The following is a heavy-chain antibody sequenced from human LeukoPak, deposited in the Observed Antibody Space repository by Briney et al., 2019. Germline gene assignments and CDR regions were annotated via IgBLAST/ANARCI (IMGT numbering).Heavy chain of an antibody. V-gene: IGHV4-34*01. CDR1: GFTFSSYG. CDR2: INHSGST. Sequence: GSLRLSCAASGFTFSSYGMSWIRQPPGKGLEWIGEINHSGSTNYNPSLKSRVTISVDTSKNQFSLKLSSVTAADTAVYYCARGYCSSTSCYSYYMDVWGKGTTVTVSS. J-gene: IGHJ6*03. D-gene: IGHD2-2*01. CDR3: ARGYCSSTSCYSYYMDV.